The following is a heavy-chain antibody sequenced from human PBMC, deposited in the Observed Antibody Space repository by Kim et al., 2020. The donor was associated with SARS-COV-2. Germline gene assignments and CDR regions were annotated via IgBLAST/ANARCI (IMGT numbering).Heavy chain of an antibody. Sequence: GGSLRLSCVTSGFTFGTYAMSWVRQPPEKGLEWVSGISSSGGSTYYAASVKGRFTISRASSKNTLYLQMVSLRSDDTALYYCPRTRGCSSTSCYVDYWG. CDR2: ISSSGGST. J-gene: IGHJ4*01. V-gene: IGHV3-23*01. CDR1: GFTFGTYA. D-gene: IGHD2-2*01. CDR3: PRTRGCSSTSCYVDY.